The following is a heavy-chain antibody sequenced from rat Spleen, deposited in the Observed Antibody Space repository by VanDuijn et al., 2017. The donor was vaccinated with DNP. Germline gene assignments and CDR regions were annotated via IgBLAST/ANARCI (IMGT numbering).Heavy chain of an antibody. Sequence: EVQLVESGGGLVQPGRSLKLSCAASGLTFSNYAMAWVRQAPTKGLEWVASITNSGSDTKYRDSVQGRFTISRDNAKNTLYLQMDSLRSEDTATYYCAREQLHDYWGQGVMVTVSS. V-gene: IGHV5S13*01. CDR3: AREQLHDY. CDR2: ITNSGSDT. CDR1: GLTFSNYA. J-gene: IGHJ2*01. D-gene: IGHD1-10*01.